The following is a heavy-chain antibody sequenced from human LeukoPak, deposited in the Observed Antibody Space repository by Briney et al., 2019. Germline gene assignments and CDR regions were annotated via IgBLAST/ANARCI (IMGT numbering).Heavy chain of an antibody. Sequence: PGGSLRLSCAASGFTFSTYAMSWVRQAPGKGLEWVSSISGRGNNTYYADSVKGRFTISRDNSKNTLHLQMNSLGAEDTAIYYCARAYSSSWYDYWGQGTLVTVSS. D-gene: IGHD6-13*01. CDR3: ARAYSSSWYDY. J-gene: IGHJ4*02. CDR2: ISGRGNNT. CDR1: GFTFSTYA. V-gene: IGHV3-23*01.